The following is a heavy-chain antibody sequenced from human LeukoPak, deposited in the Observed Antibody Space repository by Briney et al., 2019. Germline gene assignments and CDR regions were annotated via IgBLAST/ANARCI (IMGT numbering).Heavy chain of an antibody. CDR2: INTNTGNP. CDR1: GYTFTSYA. J-gene: IGHJ5*02. Sequence: GASVKVSCKASGYTFTSYAMNWVRQAPGQGLEWMGWINTNTGNPTYAQGFTGRFVFSLDTSVSTAYLQISSLKAEDTAVYYCAKDTIRQQLARFDPWGQGTLVTVSS. V-gene: IGHV7-4-1*02. CDR3: AKDTIRQQLARFDP. D-gene: IGHD6-13*01.